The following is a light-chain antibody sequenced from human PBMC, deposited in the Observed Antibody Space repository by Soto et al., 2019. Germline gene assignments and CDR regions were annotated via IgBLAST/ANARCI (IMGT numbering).Light chain of an antibody. Sequence: EIVLTQSPGTLSLSPGERATLSCRASQSVSSSYLAWYQQKPGQAPRLLIYGATSWATGIPDRFSGSGSGTDFTLTISRLEPEDFAVYYCQQYGSSSWTFGQGTKVDIK. J-gene: IGKJ1*01. CDR3: QQYGSSSWT. CDR2: GAT. V-gene: IGKV3-20*01. CDR1: QSVSSSY.